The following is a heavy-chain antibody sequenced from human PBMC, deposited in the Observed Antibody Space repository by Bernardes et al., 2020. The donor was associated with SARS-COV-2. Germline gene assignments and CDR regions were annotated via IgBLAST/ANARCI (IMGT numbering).Heavy chain of an antibody. J-gene: IGHJ6*02. CDR1: GYTFTGYY. Sequence: ASVKVSCKASGYTFTGYYMHWVRQAPGQGLEWMGWINPNSGGTNYAQKFQGRVTMTRDTSISTAYMELSRLRSDDTAVYYCARDLGVGYSGSTGYYYYGMDVWGQGTTVTVSS. CDR2: INPNSGGT. D-gene: IGHD5-12*01. V-gene: IGHV1-2*02. CDR3: ARDLGVGYSGSTGYYYYGMDV.